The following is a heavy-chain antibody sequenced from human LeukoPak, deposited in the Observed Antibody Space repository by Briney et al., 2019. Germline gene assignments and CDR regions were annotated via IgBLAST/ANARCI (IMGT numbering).Heavy chain of an antibody. CDR2: IYHSGKT. D-gene: IGHD2-2*03. CDR3: ATVIGYCTVTSCYWRYFYH. CDR1: GFTFSSYA. J-gene: IGHJ1*01. V-gene: IGHV4-38-2*01. Sequence: NAGGSLRLSCAASGFTFSSYAMSWVRQAPGKGLEWVGSIYHSGKTYYNPSLESRVTISVDTSKNQFSLRLNSVTAADTAVYYCATVIGYCTVTSCYWRYFYHWGQGALVTVSS.